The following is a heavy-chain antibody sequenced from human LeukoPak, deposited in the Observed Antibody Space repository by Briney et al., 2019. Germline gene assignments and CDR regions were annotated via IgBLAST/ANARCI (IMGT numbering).Heavy chain of an antibody. D-gene: IGHD1-26*01. CDR3: ATLEGATTGYFDY. V-gene: IGHV5-51*01. Sequence: GESLKISCKGSGYSFTSYWIGWVCQMPGKGLEWMGIIYPGDSGTRYSPSFQGQVTISADKSISTAYLQWSSLKASDTAMYYCATLEGATTGYFDYWGQGTLVTVSS. CDR1: GYSFTSYW. CDR2: IYPGDSGT. J-gene: IGHJ4*02.